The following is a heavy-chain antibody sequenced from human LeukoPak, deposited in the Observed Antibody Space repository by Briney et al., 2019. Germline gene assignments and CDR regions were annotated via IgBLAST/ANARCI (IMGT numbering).Heavy chain of an antibody. CDR3: ASQPNYYDSSGYDYYYYGMDV. J-gene: IGHJ6*02. CDR1: GGSISSGGYS. Sequence: SQTLSLTCTVSGGSISSGGYSWSWIRQHPGKGLEWIGYIYYSGSTYYNPSLKSRVTISVDTSKNQFSLKLSSVTAADTAVYYCASQPNYYDSSGYDYYYYGMDVWGQGTTVTVSS. CDR2: IYYSGST. V-gene: IGHV4-31*03. D-gene: IGHD3-22*01.